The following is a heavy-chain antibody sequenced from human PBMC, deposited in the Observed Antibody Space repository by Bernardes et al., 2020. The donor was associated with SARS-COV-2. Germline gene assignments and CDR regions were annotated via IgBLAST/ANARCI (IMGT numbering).Heavy chain of an antibody. J-gene: IGHJ4*02. Sequence: SLRLSCAASGFTFSSYAMFWVRQAPGKGLEWVSAISGSGGTTYYADSVKGRFTISRDNSKNTLYLQMNSLRAEDTAVYYCAKDLWMRMATIQGPFDYWGQGTLVTVSS. CDR1: GFTFSSYA. V-gene: IGHV3-23*01. D-gene: IGHD5-12*01. CDR2: ISGSGGTT. CDR3: AKDLWMRMATIQGPFDY.